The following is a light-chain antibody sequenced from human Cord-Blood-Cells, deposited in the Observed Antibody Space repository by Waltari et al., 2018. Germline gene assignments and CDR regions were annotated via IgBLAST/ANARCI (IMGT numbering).Light chain of an antibody. Sequence: DIQMPTSPSYLSASVGASVTITCQASEDISNDLNWYQQKPGKAPKLLVYDESNLETGVPSRFSGSGSGTDFTFTISSLQPEDIETYYCQQYDNLPFTFGPGTKVDIK. CDR3: QQYDNLPFT. CDR2: DES. CDR1: EDISND. J-gene: IGKJ3*01. V-gene: IGKV1-33*01.